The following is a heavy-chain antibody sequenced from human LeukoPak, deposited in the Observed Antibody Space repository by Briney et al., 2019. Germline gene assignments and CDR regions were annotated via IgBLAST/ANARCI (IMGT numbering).Heavy chain of an antibody. Sequence: GGSLRLSCAASEFTFSAFWTSWVRQAPGKGLEWVANINRDGSAKYYVDSVKGRFTVSRDSAEKSLYLQTNSLRVEDTAIYYCARLWGDATIFDLWGQGTLVTVSS. CDR3: ARLWGDATIFDL. CDR1: EFTFSAFW. D-gene: IGHD5-12*01. J-gene: IGHJ4*02. CDR2: INRDGSAK. V-gene: IGHV3-7*01.